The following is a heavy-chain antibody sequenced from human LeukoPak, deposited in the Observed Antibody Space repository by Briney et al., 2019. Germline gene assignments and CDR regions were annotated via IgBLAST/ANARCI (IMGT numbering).Heavy chain of an antibody. J-gene: IGHJ4*02. D-gene: IGHD5-18*01. CDR1: GFTFSSYE. V-gene: IGHV3-48*03. Sequence: GGSLRLSCAASGFTFSSYEMHWVRQAPGKGLEWVSYISYSGSNIYYADSVKGRFTISRDNAKNSLYLQMNSLRAEDTAVYYCARVEPTAMAHDQWGQGTLVTVSS. CDR2: ISYSGSNI. CDR3: ARVEPTAMAHDQ.